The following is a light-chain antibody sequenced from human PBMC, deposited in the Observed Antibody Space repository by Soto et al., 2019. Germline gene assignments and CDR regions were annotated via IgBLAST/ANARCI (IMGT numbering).Light chain of an antibody. CDR1: YSNIGSNT. J-gene: IGLJ3*02. V-gene: IGLV1-44*01. Sequence: SVLTQPPSASGTPGQRVTISCSGSYSNIGSNTVNWYQQLPGTAPKLLIYTNNHRPSGVPDRFSGSRSGTSASLAISGLQSEDEAGYYCATWDDSLNAWVFGGGTKLTVL. CDR2: TNN. CDR3: ATWDDSLNAWV.